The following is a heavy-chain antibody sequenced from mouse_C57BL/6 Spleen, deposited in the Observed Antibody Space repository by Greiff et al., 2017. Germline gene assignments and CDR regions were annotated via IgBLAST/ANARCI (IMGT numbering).Heavy chain of an antibody. CDR3: ARAGGDSYYAMGY. V-gene: IGHV5-6*01. CDR1: GFTFSSYG. Sequence: EVMLVESGGDLVKPGGSLKLSCAASGFTFSSYGMSWVRQTPDKRLEWVATISSGGSYTYYPDSVKGRFTISRDNAKNTLYLQMSRLKSEDTAMYYCARAGGDSYYAMGYWGQGTSVTVSS. J-gene: IGHJ4*01. CDR2: ISSGGSYT.